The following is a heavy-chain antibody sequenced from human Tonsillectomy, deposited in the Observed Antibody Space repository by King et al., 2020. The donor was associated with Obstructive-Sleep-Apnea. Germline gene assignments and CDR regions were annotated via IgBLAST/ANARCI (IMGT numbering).Heavy chain of an antibody. CDR3: ARGRGYSYGCDY. CDR2: INHSVST. Sequence: VQLQQWGAGLLKPSETLSLTCAVYGGSFSGYYWIWIRQPPWKGLEWIGEINHSVSTNYNPSLKSRVTISVDTSKNQFSLKLSSVTAADTAVYYCARGRGYSYGCDYWGQGTLVTVSS. J-gene: IGHJ4*02. V-gene: IGHV4-34*01. D-gene: IGHD5-18*01. CDR1: GGSFSGYY.